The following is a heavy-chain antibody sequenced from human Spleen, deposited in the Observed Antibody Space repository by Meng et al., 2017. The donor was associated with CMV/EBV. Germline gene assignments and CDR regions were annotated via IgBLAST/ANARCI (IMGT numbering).Heavy chain of an antibody. Sequence: ASVKVSCKASGYMFTSYAITWVRQAPGLGLEWMGRISGYNGNTNYAQKFQGRVTMTIDTSTTTAHMEVRSLRSDDTAVYYCARQSGVGWLDPWGQGTLVTDSS. CDR3: ARQSGVGWLDP. CDR1: GYMFTSYA. D-gene: IGHD7-27*01. V-gene: IGHV1-18*01. CDR2: ISGYNGNT. J-gene: IGHJ5*02.